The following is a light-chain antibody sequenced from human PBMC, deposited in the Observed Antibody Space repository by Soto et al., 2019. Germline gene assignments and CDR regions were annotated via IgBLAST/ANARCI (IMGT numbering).Light chain of an antibody. CDR3: QRYNKWPPIT. CDR2: GAS. Sequence: EIVLTQSPATLSLSPGERATLSCRASQSVSSYLAWYQQKPGQAPRLLIYGASSRASAVPDRFSGSGSGADFTLTISSLQSEDFAVYYCQRYNKWPPITFGQGTRLEIK. CDR1: QSVSSY. J-gene: IGKJ5*01. V-gene: IGKV3-11*01.